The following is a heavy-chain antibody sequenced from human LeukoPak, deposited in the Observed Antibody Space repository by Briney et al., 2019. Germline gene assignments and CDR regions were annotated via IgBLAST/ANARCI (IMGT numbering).Heavy chain of an antibody. D-gene: IGHD2-2*01. J-gene: IGHJ4*02. V-gene: IGHV3-7*01. CDR1: GFIFRSYW. CDR3: ANTSRYCSSTTCYTFDY. CDR2: IKQDGSEK. Sequence: GGSLRLSCAASGFIFRSYWMRWVRQAPGKGLEGVANIKQDGSEKYYVDSVKGRFTISRDNAKSSMYLQMNSLRAEDTAVYYCANTSRYCSSTTCYTFDYWGQGALVTVSS.